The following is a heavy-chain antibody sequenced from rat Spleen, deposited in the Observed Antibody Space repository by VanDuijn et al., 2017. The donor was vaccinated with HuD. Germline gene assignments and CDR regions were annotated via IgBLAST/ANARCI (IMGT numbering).Heavy chain of an antibody. Sequence: EVQLVESGGGLVQPGRSLKLSCAASGFTFSDYNMAWVRQAPKKGLEWVATIIYDGSRTYYGDSVKGRFTISRDNARSTLYLQMDSLRSEDTATYYCGRHAYYDGYYHWYFDLWGPGTMVTVSS. D-gene: IGHD1-12*03. J-gene: IGHJ1*01. CDR2: IIYDGSRT. CDR3: GRHAYYDGYYHWYFDL. V-gene: IGHV5-7*01. CDR1: GFTFSDYN.